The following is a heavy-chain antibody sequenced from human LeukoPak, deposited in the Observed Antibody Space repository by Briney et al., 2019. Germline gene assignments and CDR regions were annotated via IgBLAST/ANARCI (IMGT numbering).Heavy chain of an antibody. CDR1: GFTFSSYE. CDR2: ISFSGNTI. Sequence: GGSLRPSCAASGFTFSSYEMMWVRQAPGKGLEWVSYISFSGNTIQYADSVKGRFTISRDNAKNSLYLQMNSLRAEDTAVYYCARDPSSGWYLKGWFDPWGQGTLVTVSS. J-gene: IGHJ5*02. D-gene: IGHD6-19*01. CDR3: ARDPSSGWYLKGWFDP. V-gene: IGHV3-48*03.